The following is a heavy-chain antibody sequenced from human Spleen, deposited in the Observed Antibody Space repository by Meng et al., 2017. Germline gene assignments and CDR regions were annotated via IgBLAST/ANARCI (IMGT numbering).Heavy chain of an antibody. CDR1: SYSISSDYY. CDR3: ARGFYDFWSGYQNWFDP. J-gene: IGHJ5*02. CDR2: ICHCGST. D-gene: IGHD3-3*01. V-gene: IGHV4-38-2*01. Sequence: SETLSLTCAVSSYSISSDYYWGWVRQPPGKGLEWIGRICHCGSTYHNPSLKSRVTISVDTSKNQFSLKLSSVTAADTAVYYCARGFYDFWSGYQNWFDPWGQGTLVTVSS.